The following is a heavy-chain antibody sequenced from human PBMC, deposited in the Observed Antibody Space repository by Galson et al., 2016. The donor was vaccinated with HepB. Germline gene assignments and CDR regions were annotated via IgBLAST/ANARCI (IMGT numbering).Heavy chain of an antibody. D-gene: IGHD1-14*01. Sequence: SVKVSCKASGYTFTGYYIHWVRQAPGQGLEWMGRINPNSGGTNYAQKFQGRVTMTRDTSISTAYTELSSLRSDDTAVYYCARDFDYNRNAFDFWGQGTMVTVSS. CDR3: ARDFDYNRNAFDF. V-gene: IGHV1-2*06. J-gene: IGHJ3*01. CDR2: INPNSGGT. CDR1: GYTFTGYY.